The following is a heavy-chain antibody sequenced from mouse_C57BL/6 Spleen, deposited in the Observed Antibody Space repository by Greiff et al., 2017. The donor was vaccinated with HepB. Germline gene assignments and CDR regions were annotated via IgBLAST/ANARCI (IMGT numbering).Heavy chain of an antibody. CDR1: GFTFSSYA. V-gene: IGHV5-9-1*02. CDR3: TRGGTYYYAMDY. D-gene: IGHD3-3*01. Sequence: EVKVVESGEGLVKPGGSLKLSCAASGFTFSSYAMSWVRQTPEKRLEWVAYISSGGDYIYYADTVKGRFTISRDNARNTLYLQMSSLKSEDTAMYYCTRGGTYYYAMDYWGQGTSVTVSS. CDR2: ISSGGDYI. J-gene: IGHJ4*01.